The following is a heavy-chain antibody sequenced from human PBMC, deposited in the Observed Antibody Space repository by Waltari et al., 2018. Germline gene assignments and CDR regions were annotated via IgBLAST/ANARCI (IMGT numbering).Heavy chain of an antibody. D-gene: IGHD6-13*01. CDR2: IYYSGST. CDR1: GGSISSGSYY. J-gene: IGHJ3*02. Sequence: QVQLQESGPGLVKPSQTLSLTCTVSGGSISSGSYYWSWIRQPAGKGLEWIGYIYYSGSTNYNPSLKSRVTISVDTSKNQFSLKLSSVTAADTAVYYCARQRVAAAGFLAFDIWGQGTMVTVSS. CDR3: ARQRVAAAGFLAFDI. V-gene: IGHV4-61*10.